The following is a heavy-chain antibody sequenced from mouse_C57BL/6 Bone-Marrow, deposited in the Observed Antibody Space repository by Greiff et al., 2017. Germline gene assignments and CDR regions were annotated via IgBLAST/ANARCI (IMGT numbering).Heavy chain of an antibody. V-gene: IGHV3-6*01. J-gene: IGHJ1*03. Sequence: EVQLQQSGPGLVKPSQSLSLTCSVTGYSITSGYYWNWIRQFPGNKLEWMGYISYDGSNHYNPSLKNRISITRDTSKNQFFLKLNSVTTEDTATYYCARRYFDVWGTGTTVTVSS. CDR1: GYSITSGYY. CDR2: ISYDGSN. CDR3: ARRYFDV.